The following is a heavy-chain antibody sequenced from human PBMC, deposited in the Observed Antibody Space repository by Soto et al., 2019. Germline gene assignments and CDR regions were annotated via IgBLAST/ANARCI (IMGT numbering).Heavy chain of an antibody. J-gene: IGHJ3*02. Sequence: EVQLVESGGGLVKPGGSLRISCAASGFSFSDAWMNWVRQAPGKGLEWVGRIKSKSDGGTVDYAAPVRGRFTVSRDDARLTVHLDMISLTTGDTAVDYCSSQGGYENSADAFDIWGRGTVVSVSS. CDR1: GFSFSDAW. CDR2: IKSKSDGGTV. D-gene: IGHD5-12*01. CDR3: SSQGGYENSADAFDI. V-gene: IGHV3-15*07.